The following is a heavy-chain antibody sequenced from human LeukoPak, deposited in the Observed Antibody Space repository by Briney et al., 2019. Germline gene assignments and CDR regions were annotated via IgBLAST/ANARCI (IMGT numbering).Heavy chain of an antibody. CDR3: ARDYKYAFDN. V-gene: IGHV3-48*01. Sequence: GGCLRLSRAASGFTFSDYRMNWVGQAPGKGLEWNSYIGIDSGNTNYADSVKGRFTIAGDKAKNSLYLQMNSLRVEDTAVYYCARDYKYAFDNWGQGTLVTVSS. J-gene: IGHJ4*02. CDR1: GFTFSDYR. D-gene: IGHD5-24*01. CDR2: IGIDSGNT.